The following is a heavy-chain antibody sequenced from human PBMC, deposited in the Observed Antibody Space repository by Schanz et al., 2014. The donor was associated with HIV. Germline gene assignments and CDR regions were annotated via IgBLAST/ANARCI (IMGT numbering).Heavy chain of an antibody. CDR3: ARDSGPGIY. CDR2: TNWDTGIT. Sequence: EVQLVESGGGLVQPGRSLRLSCAASGFIFDDYAMHWARQAPGKGLEWVCGTNWDTGITGYADSVKGRFTISRDNAKNSLYLQMSSLRADDTAVYYCARDSGPGIYWGQGTLVTVSS. D-gene: IGHD3-10*01. J-gene: IGHJ4*02. V-gene: IGHV3-9*01. CDR1: GFIFDDYA.